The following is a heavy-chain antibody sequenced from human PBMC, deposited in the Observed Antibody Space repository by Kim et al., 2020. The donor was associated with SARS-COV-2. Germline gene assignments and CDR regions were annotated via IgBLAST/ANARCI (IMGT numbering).Heavy chain of an antibody. Sequence: SETLSLTCTVSGGSISSYYWSWIRQPPGKGLEWIGYIYYSGSTNYNPSLKSRVTISVDTSKNQFSLKLSSVTAADTAVYYCASLGGSSWQRFDYWGQGTLVTVSS. CDR2: IYYSGST. CDR3: ASLGGSSWQRFDY. CDR1: GGSISSYY. V-gene: IGHV4-59*01. D-gene: IGHD6-13*01. J-gene: IGHJ4*02.